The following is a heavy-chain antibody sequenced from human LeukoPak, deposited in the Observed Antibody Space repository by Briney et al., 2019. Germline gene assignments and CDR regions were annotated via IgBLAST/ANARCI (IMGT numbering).Heavy chain of an antibody. CDR1: GYTFTNYY. V-gene: IGHV1-46*01. CDR2: IKPSGGST. Sequence: ASVKVSCKASGYTFTNYYMQWVQQDPGQGLEWMGIIKPSGGSTSYAQKFQGRVTMTRDTSTSTAYMELRSLISDDTAVYYCARFGAGYCSGGSCSNFDYWGQGTLVTVSS. D-gene: IGHD2-15*01. CDR3: ARFGAGYCSGGSCSNFDY. J-gene: IGHJ4*02.